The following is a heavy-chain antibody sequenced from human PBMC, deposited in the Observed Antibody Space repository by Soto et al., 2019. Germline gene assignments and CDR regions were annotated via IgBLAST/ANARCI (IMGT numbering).Heavy chain of an antibody. D-gene: IGHD1-26*01. Sequence: QVQLVQSGAEVKKPGASVKVSCKACGYTFTSYGISWVRQAPGQGLEWMGWISAYNGNTNSAQKLQGRVTTTTDTSTSIAYMELRSMRSDDTAVYYCARGLNWSIVGAIGLDYWGQGALFTVSS. CDR3: ARGLNWSIVGAIGLDY. CDR2: ISAYNGNT. J-gene: IGHJ4*02. CDR1: GYTFTSYG. V-gene: IGHV1-18*01.